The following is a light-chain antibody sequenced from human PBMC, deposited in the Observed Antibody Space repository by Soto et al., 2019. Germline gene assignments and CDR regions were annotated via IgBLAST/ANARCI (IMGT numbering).Light chain of an antibody. J-gene: IGKJ1*01. CDR2: GAS. CDR1: QSVSSSY. V-gene: IGKV3-20*01. CDR3: QQYGSSRT. Sequence: EIVLSQSPGTLSLSQGERATLSCRASQSVSSSYLAWYQQKPGQAPRLLIYGASSRATGIPDRLSGSGSGTDFTLTISRLEPEDFAVYYCQQYGSSRTFCQGTKVDIK.